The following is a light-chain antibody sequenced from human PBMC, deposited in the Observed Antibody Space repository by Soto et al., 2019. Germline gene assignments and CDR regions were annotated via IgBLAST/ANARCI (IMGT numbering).Light chain of an antibody. CDR2: GAS. Sequence: EIVLTQSPGTLSLSPRERATLSCRASQSVSNNFLAWYHQKPGRAPRLVIYGASSRATGIPDRFIGSGSGADFTLTISRLEPQGFAVYYCQQYGTSPWTFGQGTRVEIK. J-gene: IGKJ1*01. CDR3: QQYGTSPWT. V-gene: IGKV3-20*01. CDR1: QSVSNNF.